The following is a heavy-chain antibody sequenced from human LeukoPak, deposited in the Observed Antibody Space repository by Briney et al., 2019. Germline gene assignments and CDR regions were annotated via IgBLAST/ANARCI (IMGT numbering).Heavy chain of an antibody. CDR2: SSHVM. J-gene: IGHJ4*02. D-gene: IGHD3-16*01. V-gene: IGHV3-21*04. Sequence: SSHVMHCTDSVKGRFTISRDNAKNTLYLQMNSLRVDDTAVYYCARDFAANVLPDYWGQGTLVTVSS. CDR3: ARDFAANVLPDY.